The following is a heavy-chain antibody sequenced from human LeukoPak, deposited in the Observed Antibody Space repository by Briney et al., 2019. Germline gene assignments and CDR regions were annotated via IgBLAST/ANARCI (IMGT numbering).Heavy chain of an antibody. CDR3: ARGTVYSISWYAESGDY. CDR1: GGSFSGYY. V-gene: IGHV4-34*01. CDR2: INHSGST. Sequence: SETLSLTCAVYGGSFSGYYWSWIRQPPGKGLEWIGEINHSGSTNYNPSLKSRVTISVDTSKNQFSLMLSSVTAADTAMYFCARGTVYSISWYAESGDYWGQGTLVTVSS. D-gene: IGHD2-2*01. J-gene: IGHJ4*02.